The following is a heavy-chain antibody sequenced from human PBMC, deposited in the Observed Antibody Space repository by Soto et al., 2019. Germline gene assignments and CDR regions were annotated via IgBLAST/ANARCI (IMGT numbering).Heavy chain of an antibody. CDR1: GGTITCGDYF. V-gene: IGHV4-30-4*01. Sequence: PSETLSLTCSVSGGTITCGDYFWSWIRQPPGKGLEWIGSIFYTGSTYYSPSLKSRASMSMDTSKNLFSLRLRSLTAADTAVYYCARFTLTGYYDSSGNYFDYWGQGTLVTVSS. CDR3: ARFTLTGYYDSSGNYFDY. CDR2: IFYTGST. J-gene: IGHJ4*02. D-gene: IGHD3-22*01.